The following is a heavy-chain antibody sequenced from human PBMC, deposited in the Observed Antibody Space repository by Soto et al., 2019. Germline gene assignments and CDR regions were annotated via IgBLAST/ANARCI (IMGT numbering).Heavy chain of an antibody. CDR1: GFTFSSYA. CDR2: ISGSGGST. J-gene: IGHJ3*02. D-gene: IGHD3-10*01. Sequence: EVQLLESGGGLVQPGGSLRLSCAASGFTFSSYAMSWVRQAPGKGLEWVSVISGSGGSTDYADSVKGRFTISRDNSKNTVYVQMNSLRAEDTAVYYCAKYGSGNYGAYAFDIWGQGTMVTVSS. CDR3: AKYGSGNYGAYAFDI. V-gene: IGHV3-23*01.